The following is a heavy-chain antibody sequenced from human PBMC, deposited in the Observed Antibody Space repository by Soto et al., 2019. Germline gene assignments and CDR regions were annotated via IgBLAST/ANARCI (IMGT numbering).Heavy chain of an antibody. D-gene: IGHD2-2*01. Sequence: GGSLRLSCAASGFTFSGSAMHWVRQASGKGLEWVGRIRSKANSYATAYAASVKGRFTISRDDSKNTAYLQMNSLKTEDTAVYYCVSNPKPNIVVPWMDVWGQGTTVTVSS. CDR2: IRSKANSYAT. CDR1: GFTFSGSA. V-gene: IGHV3-73*01. CDR3: VSNPKPNIVVPWMDV. J-gene: IGHJ6*02.